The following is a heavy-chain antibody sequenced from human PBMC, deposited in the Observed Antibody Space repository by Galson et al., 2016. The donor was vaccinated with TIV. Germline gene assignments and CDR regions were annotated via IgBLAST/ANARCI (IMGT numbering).Heavy chain of an antibody. CDR2: ISYDGSYK. CDR1: GFSFSDYG. J-gene: IGHJ4*02. Sequence: SLRLSCAASGFSFSDYGLHWVRQAPGRGLEWLAVISYDGSYKYYADSVKGRFTISRDNTKNTVSLQMNSLRPEDTGVYYCAKDPRLYGDYLLAYFDFWGQGTLVTVSS. D-gene: IGHD4-17*01. CDR3: AKDPRLYGDYLLAYFDF. V-gene: IGHV3-30*18.